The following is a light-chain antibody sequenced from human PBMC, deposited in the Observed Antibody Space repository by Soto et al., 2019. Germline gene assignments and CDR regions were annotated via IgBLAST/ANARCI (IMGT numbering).Light chain of an antibody. Sequence: EIVMTQSPATLSVSPGERATLSCRASQSVSNNLAWYQQKPGQAPRLLIYGASTRATGIPARFSGSGSGTEFTLTISSLLSEDFAVYYCQQYNNWPQTFGQGTKVEIK. V-gene: IGKV3-15*01. CDR1: QSVSNN. CDR3: QQYNNWPQT. J-gene: IGKJ1*01. CDR2: GAS.